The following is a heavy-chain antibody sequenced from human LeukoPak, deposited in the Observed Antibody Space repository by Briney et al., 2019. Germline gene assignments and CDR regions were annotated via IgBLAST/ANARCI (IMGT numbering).Heavy chain of an antibody. CDR3: ATDRDNSDWQKRFDS. CDR2: INQDASEI. CDR1: GFTFSTYW. J-gene: IGHJ4*02. Sequence: GWSLRLSCAASGFTFSTYWMNWYRQAPGKGLEWVGNINQDASEINYVDSVRGRFTISRDNAKNSLHLQMNSLRAEDTAVYYCATDRDNSDWQKRFDSWGQGTLVTVSS. V-gene: IGHV3-7*01. D-gene: IGHD2-21*02.